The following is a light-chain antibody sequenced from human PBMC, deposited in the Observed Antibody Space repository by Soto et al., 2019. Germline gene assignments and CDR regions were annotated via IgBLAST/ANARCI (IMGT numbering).Light chain of an antibody. Sequence: IPMTQSPSTLSASVGDRVTITCRASQSIGRFLAWYQHQPGKAPKLLIYDASTLESGVPSRFSGTRSGTEFTFSITSLQPEDFGTYYCQQCYMGWTFGQGTKVDIK. CDR3: QQCYMGWT. J-gene: IGKJ1*01. CDR2: DAS. V-gene: IGKV1-5*01. CDR1: QSIGRF.